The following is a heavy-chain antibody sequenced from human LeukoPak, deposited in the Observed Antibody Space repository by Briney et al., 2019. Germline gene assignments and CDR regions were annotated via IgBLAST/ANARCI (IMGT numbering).Heavy chain of an antibody. J-gene: IGHJ4*02. CDR1: GFTFSDYY. D-gene: IGHD3-22*01. V-gene: IGHV3-11*01. CDR2: ISSSGSTI. Sequence: GGSLRLSCAASGFTFSDYYMSWIRQAPGKGLEWVSYISSSGSTIYYADSVKGRFTISRDNAKNSLYPQMNSLRAEDTAVYYCARDPEPYYYDSSGYPDYWGQGTLVTVSS. CDR3: ARDPEPYYYDSSGYPDY.